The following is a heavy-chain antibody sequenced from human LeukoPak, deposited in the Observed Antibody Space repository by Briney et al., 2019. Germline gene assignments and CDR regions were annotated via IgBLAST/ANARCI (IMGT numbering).Heavy chain of an antibody. V-gene: IGHV3-74*01. D-gene: IGHD6-13*01. CDR3: GRLVEAGPAY. Sequence: GGSLRLTCTASAFTFSSYWMHWVRQAPGKGLVWVSHINSGGSSTSYADSVKGRFTISRDNAKNTLYLQMNSLRAEDSAMYYCGRLVEAGPAYWGQGTLVTVSS. J-gene: IGHJ4*02. CDR2: INSGGSST. CDR1: AFTFSSYW.